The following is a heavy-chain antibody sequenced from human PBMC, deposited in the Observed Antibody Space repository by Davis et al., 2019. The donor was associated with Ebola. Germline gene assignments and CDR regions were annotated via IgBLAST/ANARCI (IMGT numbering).Heavy chain of an antibody. J-gene: IGHJ3*02. CDR3: ARHGQTNFNAFDI. D-gene: IGHD4/OR15-4a*01. V-gene: IGHV4-59*08. CDR2: IYYSGST. Sequence: GSLRLSCTVSGGSISSYYWSWIRQPPGKGLEWIGYIYYSGSTNYNPSLKSRVTISVDTSKNQFSLKLSSVTAADTAVYYCARHGQTNFNAFDIWGQGTMVTVSS. CDR1: GGSISSYY.